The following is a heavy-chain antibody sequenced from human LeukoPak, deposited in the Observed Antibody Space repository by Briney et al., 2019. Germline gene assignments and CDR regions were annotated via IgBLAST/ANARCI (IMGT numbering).Heavy chain of an antibody. V-gene: IGHV1-46*01. CDR3: ARDPRRDGYGGAYYFDY. J-gene: IGHJ4*02. Sequence: ASVKVSCKASGYTFTSYYMHWVRQAPGQGLEWMGIINPSGGSTSYAQKFQGRVTMTRDTSTSTVYMELSSLRSEDTAVYYCARDPRRDGYGGAYYFDYWGQGTLVTVFS. CDR1: GYTFTSYY. D-gene: IGHD5-24*01. CDR2: INPSGGST.